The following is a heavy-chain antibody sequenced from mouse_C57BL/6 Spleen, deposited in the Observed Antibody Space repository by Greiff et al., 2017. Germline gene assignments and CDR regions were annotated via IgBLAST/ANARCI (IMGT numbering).Heavy chain of an antibody. V-gene: IGHV14-3*01. J-gene: IGHJ3*01. CDR1: GFYIKNTY. CDR3: ARAEGAY. CDR2: IDPANGNT. Sequence: EVKLVESVAELVRPGASVTLSCTASGFYIKNTYMHWVKQRPEQGLEWLGRIDPANGNTKYAPNFPGKGIITADTASNTAYLQLSSQTSEDTAIYYCARAEGAYWGQGTLGTVSA.